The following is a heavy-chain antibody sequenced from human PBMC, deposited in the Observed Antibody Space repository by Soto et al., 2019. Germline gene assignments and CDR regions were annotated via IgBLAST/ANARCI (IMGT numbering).Heavy chain of an antibody. CDR2: IYFRGNT. Sequence: SETLSLTCSVSGDSISRIDYYWTWIRQHPERGLEWIGNIYFRGNTYYSPSLESRLTISVDTSKNQFSLKLTSVTAADTAVYYCAREGGSYDSGGYLIRGAFDIWGQGTMVT. V-gene: IGHV4-31*03. D-gene: IGHD3-22*01. CDR1: GDSISRIDYY. CDR3: AREGGSYDSGGYLIRGAFDI. J-gene: IGHJ3*02.